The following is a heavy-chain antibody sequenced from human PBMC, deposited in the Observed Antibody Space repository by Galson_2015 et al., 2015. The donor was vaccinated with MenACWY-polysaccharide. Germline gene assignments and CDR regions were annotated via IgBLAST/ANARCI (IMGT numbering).Heavy chain of an antibody. V-gene: IGHV4-31*03. Sequence: TLSLTCTVSGASINSGGYFWSWIRQHPGKGLEWIGNIYYTALTDYTPSLRSRITISVDTSRNQFSLNLTSVTAADTAVYYCAREPPYSGYTRKSLDIWGQGTMVTVSA. CDR1: GASINSGGYF. CDR3: AREPPYSGYTRKSLDI. CDR2: IYYTALT. J-gene: IGHJ3*02. D-gene: IGHD5-12*01.